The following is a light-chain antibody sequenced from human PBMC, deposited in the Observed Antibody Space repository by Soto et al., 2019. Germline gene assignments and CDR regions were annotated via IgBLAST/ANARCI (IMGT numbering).Light chain of an antibody. CDR1: QRVSSDY. Sequence: EIVLTQSPGTLSLSSGERATLSCRASQRVSSDYLAWYQQKPGQAPRLVISDASRRATGIPDRFSGSGSGIDFTLTISRLEPEDFALYSCHQYGSSPDTFGQGTKLQIK. CDR3: HQYGSSPDT. CDR2: DAS. V-gene: IGKV3-20*01. J-gene: IGKJ2*01.